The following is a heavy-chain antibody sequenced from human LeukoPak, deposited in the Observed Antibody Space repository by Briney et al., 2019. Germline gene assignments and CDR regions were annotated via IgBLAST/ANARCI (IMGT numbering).Heavy chain of an antibody. CDR2: IYYSGST. CDR1: GGSISSGDYY. V-gene: IGHV4-30-4*08. CDR3: AREIAAAGNNWFDP. D-gene: IGHD6-13*01. Sequence: ASETLSLTCTVSGGSISSGDYYWSWIRQPPGKGLEWIGYIYYSGSTYSNPSLKSRVTISVDTSKNQFSLKLSSVTAADTAVYYCAREIAAAGNNWFDPWGQGTLVTVSS. J-gene: IGHJ5*02.